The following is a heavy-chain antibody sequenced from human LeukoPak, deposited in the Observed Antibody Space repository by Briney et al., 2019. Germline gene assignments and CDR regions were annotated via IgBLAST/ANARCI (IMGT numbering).Heavy chain of an antibody. V-gene: IGHV3-9*01. CDR3: AKDGRTRYFDWLDY. J-gene: IGHJ4*02. Sequence: GGSLRLSCAASGFTFDDYAMHWVRQAPGKGLEWVSGISWDSGSIGYADSVKDRFTISRDNAKNSLYLQMNILRAEDTALYYCAKDGRTRYFDWLDYWGQGTLVTVSS. D-gene: IGHD3-9*01. CDR2: ISWDSGSI. CDR1: GFTFDDYA.